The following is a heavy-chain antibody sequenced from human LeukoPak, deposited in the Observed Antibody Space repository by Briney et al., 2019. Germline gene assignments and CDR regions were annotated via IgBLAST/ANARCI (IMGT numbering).Heavy chain of an antibody. CDR3: ARHYDSWQYYFDY. Sequence: PSETLSLTCTVSGGSINSGDYYWNWIRQPPGKGLEWIGYIYYSGSTYFNPSLKSRVTISVDTSKNQFSLKLSSVTAADTAVYYCARHYDSWQYYFDYWGQGTLVTVSS. V-gene: IGHV4-30-4*01. CDR2: IYYSGST. CDR1: GGSINSGDYY. D-gene: IGHD3-22*01. J-gene: IGHJ4*02.